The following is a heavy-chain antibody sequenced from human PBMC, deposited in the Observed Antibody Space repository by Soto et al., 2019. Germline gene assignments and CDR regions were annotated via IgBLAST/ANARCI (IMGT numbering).Heavy chain of an antibody. CDR1: GYTFSDYY. CDR2: INPNSGGT. J-gene: IGHJ4*02. V-gene: IGHV1-2*02. CDR3: ARRSSGWSDY. D-gene: IGHD6-19*01. Sequence: QVQLVQSGAEVKKPGASVKVSCKASGYTFSDYYIHWVRQAPGQGLEWMGWINPNSGGTNYAQKFQGRVTVTRDTSISTAYMELSSLTSDDTAMYYCARRSSGWSDYWGQGTLVTVSS.